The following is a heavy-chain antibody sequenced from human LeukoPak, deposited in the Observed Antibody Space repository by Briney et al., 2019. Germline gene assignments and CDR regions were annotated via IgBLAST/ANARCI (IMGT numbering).Heavy chain of an antibody. CDR1: GGSISSFY. CDR2: IYNNERT. CDR3: ARSKEDDWYFDL. Sequence: SETLSLTCDVSGGSISSFYWTWIRQPPGKGLEWIGYIYNNERTNYNPSLKSRVSISADTSKSQSSLKLNSVTAADTAVYYCARSKEDDWYFDLWGRGTLVTVSS. V-gene: IGHV4-4*09. J-gene: IGHJ2*01.